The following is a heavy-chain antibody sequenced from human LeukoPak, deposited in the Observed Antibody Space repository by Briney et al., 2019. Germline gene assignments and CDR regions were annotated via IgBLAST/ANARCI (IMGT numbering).Heavy chain of an antibody. J-gene: IGHJ4*02. CDR1: GGSISSGSYY. V-gene: IGHV4-61*10. CDR2: IYYSGNT. D-gene: IGHD6-19*01. Sequence: SETLSLTCTVSGGSISSGSYYWSWIRQPAGKGLEWIGSIYYSGNTNYNPSLKSRVTISVDTSKNQFSLKLSSVTAADTAVYYCARGGGSGWLIDSWGQGTLVTVSS. CDR3: ARGGGSGWLIDS.